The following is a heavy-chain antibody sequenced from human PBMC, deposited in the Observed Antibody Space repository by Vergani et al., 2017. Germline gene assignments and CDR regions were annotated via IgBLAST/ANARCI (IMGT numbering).Heavy chain of an antibody. D-gene: IGHD7-27*01. CDR2: INPSGGST. V-gene: IGHV1-2*04. J-gene: IGHJ3*02. CDR1: GYTFTSYY. Sequence: QVQLVQSGAEVKKPGASVKVSCKASGYTFTSYYMHWVRQAPGQGLEWMGIINPSGGSTNYAQKFQGWVTMTRDTSISTAYMELSRLRSDDTAVYYCARYKTLTGDVWSAFDIWGQGTMVTVSS. CDR3: ARYKTLTGDVWSAFDI.